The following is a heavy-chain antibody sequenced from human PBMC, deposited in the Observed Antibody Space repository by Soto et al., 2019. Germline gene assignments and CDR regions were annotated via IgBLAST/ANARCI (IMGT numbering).Heavy chain of an antibody. D-gene: IGHD3-10*01. CDR1: GFTVGSNY. Sequence: PGGSLRLSCAASGFTVGSNYMSWVRQAPGKGLEWVSAIYSGGNTRYTGSVKGRFTISRDNSKNTVYLQMNSLRVEDTAVYYCVRDLPDGLETYYLFDNWGQGTLVTVSS. J-gene: IGHJ4*02. CDR3: VRDLPDGLETYYLFDN. CDR2: IYSGGNT. V-gene: IGHV3-66*01.